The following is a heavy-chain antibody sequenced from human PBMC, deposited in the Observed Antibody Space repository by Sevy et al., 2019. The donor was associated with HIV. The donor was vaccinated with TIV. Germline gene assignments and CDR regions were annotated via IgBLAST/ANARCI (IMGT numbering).Heavy chain of an antibody. CDR3: ARDILLWFGGLLFLFDY. Sequence: GGSLRLSCAASGFTFSSYAMHWVRQAPGKGLEWVAVISYDGSNKYYADSVKGRFTISRDNSKNTLYLQMSSLRAEDTAVYYCARDILLWFGGLLFLFDYWGQGTLVTVSS. V-gene: IGHV3-30-3*01. D-gene: IGHD3-10*01. J-gene: IGHJ4*02. CDR2: ISYDGSNK. CDR1: GFTFSSYA.